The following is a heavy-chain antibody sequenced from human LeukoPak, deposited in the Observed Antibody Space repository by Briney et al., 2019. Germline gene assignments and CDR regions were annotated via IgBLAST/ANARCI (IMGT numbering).Heavy chain of an antibody. V-gene: IGHV4-59*01. Sequence: PSETLSLTCTVSGGSISSSFWSWIRQPPGKGLEWIGYIDYSGSTHYNPSLKRRVSISVDTSKHQFSLKLSSVTAADTAVYYCARTYYFDSSGYYHDFWGQGALVTVSS. D-gene: IGHD3-22*01. CDR1: GGSISSSF. CDR3: ARTYYFDSSGYYHDF. J-gene: IGHJ4*02. CDR2: IDYSGST.